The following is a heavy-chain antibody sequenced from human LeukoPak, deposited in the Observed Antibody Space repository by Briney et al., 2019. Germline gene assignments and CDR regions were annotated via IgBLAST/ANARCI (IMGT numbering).Heavy chain of an antibody. J-gene: IGHJ4*02. Sequence: ASVKVSCKASGYTFTSYYMHWVRQAPGQGLEWMGIINPSGGSTSYAQKLQGRVTMTTDTSTSTAYMELRSLRSDDTAVYYCARVAPDWLFDYWGQGTLVTVSS. D-gene: IGHD3-9*01. V-gene: IGHV1-46*01. CDR1: GYTFTSYY. CDR3: ARVAPDWLFDY. CDR2: INPSGGST.